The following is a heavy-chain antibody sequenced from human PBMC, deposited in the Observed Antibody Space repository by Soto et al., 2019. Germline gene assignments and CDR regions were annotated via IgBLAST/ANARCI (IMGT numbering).Heavy chain of an antibody. V-gene: IGHV4-31*03. D-gene: IGHD6-6*01. CDR2: IYYSGST. J-gene: IGHJ5*01. Sequence: SETLSLTCTVSGGSISSGGYYWSWIRQHPGKGLEWIGYIYYSGSTYYNPSLKSRVTISVDTSKNQFSLKLSSVTAADTAVYYCARDVEDCSSCNRVLHNWFASSSQ. CDR3: ARDVEDCSSCNRVLHNWFAS. CDR1: GGSISSGGYY.